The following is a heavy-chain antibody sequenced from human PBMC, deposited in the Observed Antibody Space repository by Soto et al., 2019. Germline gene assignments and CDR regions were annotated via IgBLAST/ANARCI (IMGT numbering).Heavy chain of an antibody. V-gene: IGHV3-48*01. CDR1: GFDFGDYS. J-gene: IGHJ4*02. CDR2: ISFSSQTI. CDR3: ARASSGYDLGDDF. Sequence: GGSLRLSCAASGFDFGDYSFHWVRQAPGKGLEWISYISFSSQTIYYADSVKGRFTVSRDNAKKSLYLQVNTLRVEDTAVYYCARASSGYDLGDDFWGQGTLVTVSS. D-gene: IGHD5-12*01.